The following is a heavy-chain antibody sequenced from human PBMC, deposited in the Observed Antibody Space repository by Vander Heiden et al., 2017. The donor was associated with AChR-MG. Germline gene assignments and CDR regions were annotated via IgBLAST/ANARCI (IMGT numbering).Heavy chain of an antibody. CDR1: GFTFSSYA. CDR2: ISGSGGST. D-gene: IGHD4-17*01. CDR3: ATYGGNSRAFDY. J-gene: IGHJ4*02. Sequence: EVQLLESGGGLVQPGGSLRLSCAASGFTFSSYAMSWVRQAPGKGLEWVSAISGSGGSTYYADSVKGRFTISRDNSKNTLYLQMNSLRAEDTAVYYCATYGGNSRAFDYWGQGTLVTVSS. V-gene: IGHV3-23*01.